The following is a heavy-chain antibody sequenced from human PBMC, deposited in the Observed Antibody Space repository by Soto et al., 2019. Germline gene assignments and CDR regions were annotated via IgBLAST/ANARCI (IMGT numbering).Heavy chain of an antibody. Sequence: SLTCTVSGGSISSVGYYWSWIRQHPGKGLEWIGYIYYSGSTYYNPSLKSRVTISVDTSKNQFSLKLSSVTAADTAVYYCARGRYSYGRTNYYYYYGMDVWGQGTTVTVSS. CDR2: IYYSGST. CDR1: GGSISSVGYY. V-gene: IGHV4-31*03. D-gene: IGHD5-18*01. J-gene: IGHJ6*02. CDR3: ARGRYSYGRTNYYYYYGMDV.